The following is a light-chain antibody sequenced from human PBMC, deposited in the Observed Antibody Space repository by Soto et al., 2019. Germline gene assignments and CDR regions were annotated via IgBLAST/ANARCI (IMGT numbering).Light chain of an antibody. Sequence: DIQLTQSPSFLSASVGDRVTITCRASQGISSYLAWYQQKPGKAPKLLIYAASTLQSGVPSRFSGSGSGTEFTLTISSLQPEDFATYYSQHLNSYPLFTFGPGTKVDIK. V-gene: IGKV1-9*01. J-gene: IGKJ3*01. CDR1: QGISSY. CDR3: QHLNSYPLFT. CDR2: AAS.